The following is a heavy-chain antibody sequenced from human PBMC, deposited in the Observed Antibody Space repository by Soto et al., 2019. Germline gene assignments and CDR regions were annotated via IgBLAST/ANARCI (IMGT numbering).Heavy chain of an antibody. Sequence: PGGSLRLSCGASGFAFSTYAVSWFRQAPGKGLEWVSLISGSGGATYYADTVKGRFIISRDNSRNTVHLQMSGLRAEDTAVYYCAKVHGSGTYNNFPDYWGQGTLVTVSS. CDR3: AKVHGSGTYNNFPDY. D-gene: IGHD3-10*01. CDR2: ISGSGGAT. V-gene: IGHV3-23*01. J-gene: IGHJ4*02. CDR1: GFAFSTYA.